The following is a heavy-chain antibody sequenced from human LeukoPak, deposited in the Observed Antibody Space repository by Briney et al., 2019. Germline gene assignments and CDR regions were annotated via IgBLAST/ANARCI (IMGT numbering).Heavy chain of an antibody. CDR2: ISWNGDTL. CDR1: GFTFDDYA. Sequence: GGSLRLSCAASGFTFDDYAIHWVRQAPGKGLEWVSGISWNGDTLGYVDSVKGRFTIFRDNAKNSLYLQMNSLRAEDTAVYYCARESAYSFDYWGQGTLVTVSS. D-gene: IGHD3-3*01. J-gene: IGHJ4*02. CDR3: ARESAYSFDY. V-gene: IGHV3-9*01.